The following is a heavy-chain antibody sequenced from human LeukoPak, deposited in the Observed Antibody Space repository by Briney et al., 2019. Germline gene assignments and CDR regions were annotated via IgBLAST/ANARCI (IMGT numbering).Heavy chain of an antibody. CDR3: AELGITMIGGV. D-gene: IGHD3-10*02. V-gene: IGHV3-21*01. J-gene: IGHJ6*04. CDR1: GFTYSTYS. Sequence: GGSLRLSCTASGFTYSTYSMIWVRQAPGKGLEWVSSISSSSTYIYYADSVKGRFTISRDNAKNSLYLQMNSLRAEDTAVYYCAELGITMIGGVWGKGTTVTISS. CDR2: ISSSSTYI.